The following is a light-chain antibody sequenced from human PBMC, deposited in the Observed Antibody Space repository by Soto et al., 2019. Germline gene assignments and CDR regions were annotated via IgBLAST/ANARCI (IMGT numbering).Light chain of an antibody. CDR3: QQYNSYSRT. CDR2: KAS. Sequence: DIQMTQSPSTLSASVGDRVTITCRASQSIRSWLAWYQQKPGKAPKLPIYKASSLESGVPSRFSGSGSGTEFTLTISSLQPDDFATYYCQQYNSYSRTFGQGTKVDIK. CDR1: QSIRSW. J-gene: IGKJ1*01. V-gene: IGKV1-5*03.